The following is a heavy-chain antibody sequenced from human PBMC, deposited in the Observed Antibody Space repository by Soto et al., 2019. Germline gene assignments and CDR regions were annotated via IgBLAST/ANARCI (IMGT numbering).Heavy chain of an antibody. CDR1: GFTFSNYW. D-gene: IGHD3-3*01. J-gene: IGHJ6*02. CDR3: ARIDFWSGMDV. V-gene: IGHV3-74*01. Sequence: VPLVESGGGLLQPGGSLRLSCAASGFTFSNYWMNWVRQAPGKGLVWVSRINSDGSTTNYADSVKGRFTISRDNAKNTLHLQMNSLRADDTAVYYCARIDFWSGMDVWGQGTTVTVSS. CDR2: INSDGSTT.